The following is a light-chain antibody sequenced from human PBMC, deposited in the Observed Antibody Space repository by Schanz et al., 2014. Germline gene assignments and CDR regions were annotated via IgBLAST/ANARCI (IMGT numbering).Light chain of an antibody. CDR2: WAY. V-gene: IGKV4-1*01. CDR1: QTVLSSNKKNY. Sequence: EIVLTQSPESLSVSLGERATIRCKSSQTVLSSNKKNYLSWYQQKPRQPPKLLISWAYIRQSGVPDRFSGSGSGTLFTLTISSLQADDVAVYYCQQRSNWPPITFGQGTRLEIK. CDR3: QQRSNWPPIT. J-gene: IGKJ5*01.